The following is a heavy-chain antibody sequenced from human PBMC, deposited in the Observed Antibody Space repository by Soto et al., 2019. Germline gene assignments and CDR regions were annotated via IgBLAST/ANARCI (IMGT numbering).Heavy chain of an antibody. Sequence: GGSLRLSCAASGFTFSSYTMNWVRQAPGRGLEWVSSIGTSSSYIYYADSVKGRFTISRDNAKNSLFLQMDSLRADDTAVYYCARDSVRDYLYYYYGMDVWGQGTTVTVSS. CDR1: GFTFSSYT. CDR3: ARDSVRDYLYYYYGMDV. V-gene: IGHV3-21*01. D-gene: IGHD4-17*01. J-gene: IGHJ6*02. CDR2: IGTSSSYI.